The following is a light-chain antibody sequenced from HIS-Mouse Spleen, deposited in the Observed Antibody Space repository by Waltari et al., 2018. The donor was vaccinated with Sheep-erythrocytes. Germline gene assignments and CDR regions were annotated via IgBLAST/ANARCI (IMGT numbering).Light chain of an antibody. J-gene: IGKJ4*01. CDR2: AAS. CDR1: QSSSSY. CDR3: QQSYSTPPLT. V-gene: IGKV1-39*01. Sequence: DIQMTQSPSSLSASVGDRVTITCRASQSSSSYLNWYQQKPGKAPKPLIYAASSLQSGVPARFSCSVSGTDFTLTISSLQPEDFATYYCQQSYSTPPLTFGGGTKVEIK.